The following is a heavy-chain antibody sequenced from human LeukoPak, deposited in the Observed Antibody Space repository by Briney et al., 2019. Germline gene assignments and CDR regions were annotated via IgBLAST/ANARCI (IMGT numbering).Heavy chain of an antibody. J-gene: IGHJ3*02. CDR2: IYTSGST. CDR1: GGSISSYY. V-gene: IGHV4-4*07. CDR3: ARDDRAGYYDSTFAFDI. Sequence: KPSETLSLTCTVSGGSISSYYWSWIRQHAGKGLEWIGRIYTSGSTNYNPSLKSRVTMSVDTSKTQFSLKLSSVTAADTAVYYCARDDRAGYYDSTFAFDIWGQGTMVTVSS. D-gene: IGHD3-22*01.